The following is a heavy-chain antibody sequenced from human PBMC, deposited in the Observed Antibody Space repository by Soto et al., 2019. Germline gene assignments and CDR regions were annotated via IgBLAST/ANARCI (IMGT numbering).Heavy chain of an antibody. Sequence: VQLHESGPELVKPSGTLSLSCAVSGGPITSSNWWSWVRQPPGKGLEWIGEISHSGTYDYNPSLKGRVTISVDRSKDQFFLNVRSVTAADTAIYYCARDYDGLDYWGQGILITVSS. CDR3: ARDYDGLDY. J-gene: IGHJ4*02. CDR1: GGPITSSNW. D-gene: IGHD3-16*01. V-gene: IGHV4-4*02. CDR2: ISHSGTY.